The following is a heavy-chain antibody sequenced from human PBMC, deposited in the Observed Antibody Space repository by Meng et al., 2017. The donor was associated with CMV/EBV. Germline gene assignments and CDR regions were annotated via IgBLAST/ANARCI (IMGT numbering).Heavy chain of an antibody. CDR3: AKNGLGGWTNWFDP. CDR2: IGASGSST. CDR1: GFTFSSYW. J-gene: IGHJ5*02. D-gene: IGHD6-19*01. Sequence: GGSLRLSCAASGFTFSSYWMHWVRQAPGKGLVWVSFIGASGSSTFYADSVKGRFTISRDNSKNTLYLQMNSLRAEDTAVYYCAKNGLGGWTNWFDPWGQGTLVTVSS. V-gene: IGHV3-23*01.